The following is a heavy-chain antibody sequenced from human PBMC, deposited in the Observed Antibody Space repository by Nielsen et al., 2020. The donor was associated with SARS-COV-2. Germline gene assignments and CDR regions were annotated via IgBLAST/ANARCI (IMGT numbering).Heavy chain of an antibody. D-gene: IGHD5-18*01. CDR3: ARQRDTAMNYYYMDV. CDR1: GYSFTSYW. V-gene: IGHV5-10-1*01. J-gene: IGHJ6*03. CDR2: IDPSDSYT. Sequence: GESLKISCKGSGYSFTSYWISWVRQMPGKGLEWMGRIDPSDSYTNYSPSFQGHVTISADKSISTAYLQWSSLKASDTAMYYCARQRDTAMNYYYMDVWGKGTTVTVSS.